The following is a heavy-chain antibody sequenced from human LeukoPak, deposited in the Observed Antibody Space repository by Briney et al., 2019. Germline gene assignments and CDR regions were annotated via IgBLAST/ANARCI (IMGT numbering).Heavy chain of an antibody. CDR2: IIPIFGTA. V-gene: IGHV1-69*01. J-gene: IGHJ4*02. Sequence: SVKVSCKASGGTFSSYAISWVRQAPGQGLEWMGGIIPIFGTANYAQKFQGRVTITADESTSTAYMELSSLRCEDTAVYYCAREGKGAIFGVVIRAFDYWGQGALVTVSS. CDR3: AREGKGAIFGVVIRAFDY. CDR1: GGTFSSYA. D-gene: IGHD3-3*01.